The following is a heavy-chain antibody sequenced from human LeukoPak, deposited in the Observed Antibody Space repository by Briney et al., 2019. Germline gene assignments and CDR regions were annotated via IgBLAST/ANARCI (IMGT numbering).Heavy chain of an antibody. V-gene: IGHV3-48*04. CDR3: ARALNTASKRYFDL. CDR2: ISSSSSTI. J-gene: IGHJ2*01. Sequence: GGSLRLSCEASGFTFSTYSMNWVRQAPGKGLEWISYISSSSSTIHYADSVKGRFTISRDNAKNSVYLQMSSLRAEGMAVFYCARALNTASKRYFDLWGRGTLVTVSS. D-gene: IGHD4-17*01. CDR1: GFTFSTYS.